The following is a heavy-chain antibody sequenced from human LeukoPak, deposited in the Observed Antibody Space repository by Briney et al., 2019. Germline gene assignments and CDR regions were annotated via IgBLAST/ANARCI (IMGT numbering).Heavy chain of an antibody. J-gene: IGHJ4*02. CDR2: TYDSGIT. V-gene: IGHV4-59*01. CDR3: TRGYSGSGSYYYYFDY. Sequence: SETLSLTCTVSGGSITGYYWSWLRQPPGKGLEWIGNTYDSGITNYNPSLKSRVTILLDTSKNQFSLRLSSVTAADTAMYYCTRGYSGSGSYYYYFDYWGQGTLVTVSS. CDR1: GGSITGYY. D-gene: IGHD3-10*01.